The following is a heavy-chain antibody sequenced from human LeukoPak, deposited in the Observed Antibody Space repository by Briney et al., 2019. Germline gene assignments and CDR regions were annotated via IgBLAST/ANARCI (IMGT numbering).Heavy chain of an antibody. CDR2: ISGDGGST. CDR3: DRESETSGWYDY. Sequence: GGSLRLSCAAPGFIFDNYAIHWVRQAPGKGLEWVSLISGDGGSTFYADSVRGRFTISRDNTRKSLSLQMSSVRSEDTALYYCDRESETSGWYDYWGQGTLVTVSS. V-gene: IGHV3-43*02. D-gene: IGHD6-19*01. J-gene: IGHJ4*02. CDR1: GFIFDNYA.